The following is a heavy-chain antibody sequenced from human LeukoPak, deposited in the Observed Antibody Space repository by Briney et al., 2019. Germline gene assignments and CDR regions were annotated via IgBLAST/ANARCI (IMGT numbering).Heavy chain of an antibody. CDR3: ARDRGYCSGGNCYTVLDY. V-gene: IGHV3-7*01. CDR1: GFNFSNSW. CDR2: LKPYGSVC. D-gene: IGHD2-15*01. Sequence: GGSLRLCCGAPGFNFSNSWVNTVPQAPARGLGWVHHLKPYGSVCKYADCVKGRFTISRDNGKNSLYSQMNSLRAEDTAVYYCARDRGYCSGGNCYTVLDYWGQGILVTVSS. J-gene: IGHJ4*02.